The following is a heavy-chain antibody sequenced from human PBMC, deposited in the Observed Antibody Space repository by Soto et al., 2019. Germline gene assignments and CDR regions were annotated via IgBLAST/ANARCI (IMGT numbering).Heavy chain of an antibody. CDR2: ISGYNGNT. V-gene: IGHV1-18*01. CDR1: GYTFSNYG. Sequence: QVQLVQSGAEVKKPGASVKVSCKASGYTFSNYGFSWVRQAPGQGLEWMGWISGYNGNTNYAERLQGRVTMTTNTSTSTAYMELKSLRYDDTAVYYCASEGQLGYWGQGTPVTVSS. J-gene: IGHJ4*02. D-gene: IGHD6-6*01. CDR3: ASEGQLGY.